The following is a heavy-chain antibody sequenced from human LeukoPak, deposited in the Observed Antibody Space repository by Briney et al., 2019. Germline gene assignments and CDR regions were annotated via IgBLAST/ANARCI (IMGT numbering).Heavy chain of an antibody. J-gene: IGHJ6*02. CDR2: INPSGGST. CDR1: GYTFTSYY. Sequence: ASAKVSCKASGYTFTSYYMHWVRQAPGQGLEWMGIINPSGGSTSYAQKFQGRVTTTRDTSTSTVYMELSSLRSEDTAVYYCARDLGEYCSGGSCYYYYGMDVWGQGTTVTVSS. CDR3: ARDLGEYCSGGSCYYYYGMDV. V-gene: IGHV1-46*01. D-gene: IGHD2-15*01.